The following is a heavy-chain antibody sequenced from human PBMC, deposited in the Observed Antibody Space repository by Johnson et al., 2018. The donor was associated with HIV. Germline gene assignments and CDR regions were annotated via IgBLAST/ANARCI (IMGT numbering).Heavy chain of an antibody. Sequence: VQLVESGGGLVQPGGSLRLSCAASGFTVSRNYMSWVRQAPGKGLEWVLVIYSGGSTYYADSVKGRFTISRDNSKNTLYLQMNSLRAEDTAVYYCARWGVVTPHAFDIWGQGTMVTVSS. J-gene: IGHJ3*02. CDR3: ARWGVVTPHAFDI. D-gene: IGHD4-23*01. CDR2: IYSGGST. CDR1: GFTVSRNY. V-gene: IGHV3-66*02.